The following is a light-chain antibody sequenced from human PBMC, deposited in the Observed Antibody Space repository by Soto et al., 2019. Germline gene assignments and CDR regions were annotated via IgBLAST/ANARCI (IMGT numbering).Light chain of an antibody. J-gene: IGLJ1*01. CDR2: GNT. CDR1: DSNIGAGYD. Sequence: QSALTQTPSVSGAPGQTITISCTGTDSNIGAGYDVHWYQHLPGRAPKLLIFGNTHRPSGVPDRFSGSKSGTSASLAITGLQPEYEADYYCQSFDNSLSGFYVFGSGTKLTVL. V-gene: IGLV1-40*01. CDR3: QSFDNSLSGFYV.